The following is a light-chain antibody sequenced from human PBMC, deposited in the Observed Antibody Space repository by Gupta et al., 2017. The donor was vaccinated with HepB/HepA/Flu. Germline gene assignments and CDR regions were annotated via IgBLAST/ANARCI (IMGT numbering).Light chain of an antibody. J-gene: IGKJ1*01. CDR3: QQYNSYSWT. CDR2: KAS. CDR1: QSISSW. Sequence: DIQMTQSPSPLSAAVGDRVTITCRASQSISSWLAWYQQKPGKAPKLLIYKASSLESGVPSRFSGSGSGTEFTLTISSLQPDDFATYYCQQYNSYSWTFGQGTKVETK. V-gene: IGKV1-5*03.